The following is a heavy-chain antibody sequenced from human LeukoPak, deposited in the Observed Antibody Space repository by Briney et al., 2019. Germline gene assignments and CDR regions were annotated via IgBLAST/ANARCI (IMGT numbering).Heavy chain of an antibody. Sequence: GGSLRLSCVASGFTFSTYGMNWVRQAPGKGLEWVAVISHHGANKFYADSVKGRFTISRDNAKNSVHLQMNSLRAEDTAVYYCARVVHYGSGPAVGWGQGTLVTVSS. CDR2: ISHHGANK. CDR1: GFTFSTYG. V-gene: IGHV3-30*03. CDR3: ARVVHYGSGPAVG. J-gene: IGHJ4*02. D-gene: IGHD3-10*01.